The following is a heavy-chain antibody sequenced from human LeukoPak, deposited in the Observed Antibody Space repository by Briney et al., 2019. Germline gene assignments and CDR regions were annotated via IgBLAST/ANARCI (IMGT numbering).Heavy chain of an antibody. J-gene: IGHJ4*02. D-gene: IGHD6-19*01. Sequence: GASVKVSCKASGYTFTGYYMHWVRQAPGQELEWMGRINPNSGGTNYAQKFQGRVTMTRDTSISTAYMELSRLRSDDTAVYYCARADEWLVLFDYWGQGTLVTVSS. CDR3: ARADEWLVLFDY. CDR2: INPNSGGT. CDR1: GYTFTGYY. V-gene: IGHV1-2*06.